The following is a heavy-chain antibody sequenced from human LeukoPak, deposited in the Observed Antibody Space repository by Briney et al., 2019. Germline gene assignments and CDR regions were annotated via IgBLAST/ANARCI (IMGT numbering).Heavy chain of an antibody. CDR2: ISGSDDST. V-gene: IGHV3-23*01. J-gene: IGHJ4*02. D-gene: IGHD2-2*01. CDR1: GFTFSDYA. Sequence: PGGSPRLSCAASGFTFSDYAMSWVRQAPGKGLEWVSAISGSDDSTYYTDSVKGRFTISRDNSKNTLYLQMNNLRVEDTAVYYCAKEGCTRTSCYSNCWGQGTLVTVSS. CDR3: AKEGCTRTSCYSNC.